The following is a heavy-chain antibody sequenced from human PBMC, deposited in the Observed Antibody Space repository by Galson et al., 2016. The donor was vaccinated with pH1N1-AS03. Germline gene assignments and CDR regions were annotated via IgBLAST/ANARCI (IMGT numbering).Heavy chain of an antibody. D-gene: IGHD3-16*01. Sequence: SLRLSCAASGFTFSKYAMTWVRQAPRKGLEWVSVIGVSGIRTQYADSVKSRFTISREKSKNTTYLQMNSLRAEDTAIYYCTQGEGGGPDDDWGQGTLVTVSS. CDR3: TQGEGGGPDDD. V-gene: IGHV3-23*01. CDR1: GFTFSKYA. CDR2: IGVSGIRT. J-gene: IGHJ4*02.